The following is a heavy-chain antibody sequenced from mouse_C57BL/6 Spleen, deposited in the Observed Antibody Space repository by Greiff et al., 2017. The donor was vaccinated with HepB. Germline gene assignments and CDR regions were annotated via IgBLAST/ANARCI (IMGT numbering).Heavy chain of an antibody. V-gene: IGHV1-64*01. Sequence: QVQLQQSGAELVKPGASVKLSCKASGYTFTSYWMHWVKQRPGQGLEWIGMIHPNSGSTNYNEKFKSKATLTVDKSSSTAYMQLSSLTSEDSAVYYCATSTVVEYFDYWGQGTTLTVSS. CDR3: ATSTVVEYFDY. D-gene: IGHD1-1*01. J-gene: IGHJ2*01. CDR1: GYTFTSYW. CDR2: IHPNSGST.